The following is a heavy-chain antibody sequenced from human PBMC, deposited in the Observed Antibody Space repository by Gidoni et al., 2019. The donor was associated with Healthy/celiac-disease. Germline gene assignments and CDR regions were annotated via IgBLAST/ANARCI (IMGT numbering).Heavy chain of an antibody. D-gene: IGHD5-12*01. V-gene: IGHV3-15*01. CDR2: IKSKTDGGTT. CDR3: TTGGGGYSGYDLGYYYGMDV. CDR1: GFTFSNAW. Sequence: EVQLVESGGGLVKPGGSLRLSCAASGFTFSNAWMSWVRQAPGKGLEWVGRIKSKTDGGTTDYAAPVKGRFTISRDDSKNTLYLQMNSLKTEDTAVYYCTTGGGGYSGYDLGYYYGMDVWGQGTTVTVSS. J-gene: IGHJ6*02.